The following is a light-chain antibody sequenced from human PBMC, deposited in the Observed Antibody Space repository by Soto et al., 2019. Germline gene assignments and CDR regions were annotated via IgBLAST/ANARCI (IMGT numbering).Light chain of an antibody. V-gene: IGLV2-23*02. J-gene: IGLJ1*01. CDR3: CSFGGSGYV. CDR1: TSDVGI. CDR2: EVT. Sequence: QCLLTQPASVSGSPGRSITISCSGTTSDVGIVSWYQHHPGKAPKLMIHEVTKRPSGVSDRFSGSKSGNSASLTISGLQAEDEADYFCCSFGGSGYVFGTGTKVTVL.